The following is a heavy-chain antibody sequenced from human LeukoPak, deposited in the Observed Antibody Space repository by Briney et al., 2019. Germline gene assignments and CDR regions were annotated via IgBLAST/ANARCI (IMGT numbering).Heavy chain of an antibody. Sequence: PGGSLRLSCAASGFTFSSYEMNWVRQAPGKGPEWVSYISSSGSTIYYADSVKGRFTISRDNAKNSLYLQMNSLRAEDTAVYYCARDPHGGYYDHWGQGTLVTVSS. CDR1: GFTFSSYE. CDR3: ARDPHGGYYDH. J-gene: IGHJ5*02. CDR2: ISSSGSTI. V-gene: IGHV3-48*03. D-gene: IGHD3-22*01.